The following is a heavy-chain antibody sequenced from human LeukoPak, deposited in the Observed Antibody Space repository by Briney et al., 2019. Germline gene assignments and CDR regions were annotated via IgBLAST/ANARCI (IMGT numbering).Heavy chain of an antibody. CDR2: IWYDGSNK. CDR3: ARDGRDYGDYDSDHYFDY. D-gene: IGHD4-17*01. CDR1: GFTFSSYG. J-gene: IGHJ4*02. Sequence: GGSLRLSCAASGFTFSSYGMHWVRQAPGKGLEWVAVIWYDGSNKYYADSVKGRFTISRDNSKNTLYLQMNSLRAEDTAVYYCARDGRDYGDYDSDHYFDYWGQGTLVTVSS. V-gene: IGHV3-33*01.